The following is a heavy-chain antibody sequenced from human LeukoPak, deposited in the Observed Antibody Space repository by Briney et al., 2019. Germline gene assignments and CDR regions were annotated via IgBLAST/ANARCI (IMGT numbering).Heavy chain of an antibody. Sequence: GSLRLSCTVSGFTFNNYAMNWVRQAPGKGLEWVSIISGGGGSTSYADSVRGRFTISRDSSKNTLYLQMHSLRAEDTAVYYCAKDRHFFASRTYGVDYWGRGTLVTVSS. CDR2: ISGGGGST. V-gene: IGHV3-23*01. CDR1: GFTFNNYA. J-gene: IGHJ4*02. CDR3: AKDRHFFASRTYGVDY. D-gene: IGHD2/OR15-2a*01.